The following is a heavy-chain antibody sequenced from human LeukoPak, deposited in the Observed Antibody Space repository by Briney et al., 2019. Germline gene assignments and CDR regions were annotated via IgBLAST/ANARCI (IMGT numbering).Heavy chain of an antibody. CDR2: IYTSGCT. CDR3: ARMYSSSWYFDY. CDR1: GGSISSYY. Sequence: SETLSLTCTVSGGSISSYYWSWIRQPAGKGLEWIGRIYTSGCTNYNPSLKSRVTMSVDTSKNQFSLKLSSVTAADTAVYYCARMYSSSWYFDYWGQGTLVTVSS. V-gene: IGHV4-4*07. D-gene: IGHD6-13*01. J-gene: IGHJ4*02.